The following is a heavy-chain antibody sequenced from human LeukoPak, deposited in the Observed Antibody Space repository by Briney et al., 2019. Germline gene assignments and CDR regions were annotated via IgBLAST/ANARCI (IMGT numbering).Heavy chain of an antibody. CDR1: GYTFTGYY. CDR2: INPNSPNSSAT. CDR3: ARAPYYDILTGYYLNWFDP. V-gene: IGHV1-2*02. J-gene: IGHJ5*02. Sequence: ASVKVSCKASGYTFTGYYMHWVRHPPGQGLERMGWINPNSPNSSATNYAQKFQGRITMTRNTTISTAYLMHSMLTSDDTDVYYCARAPYYDILTGYYLNWFDPWGQGTLVTVSP. D-gene: IGHD3-9*01.